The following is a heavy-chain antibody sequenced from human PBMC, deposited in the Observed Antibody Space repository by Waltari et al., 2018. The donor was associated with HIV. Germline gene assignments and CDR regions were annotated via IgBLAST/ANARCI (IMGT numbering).Heavy chain of an antibody. CDR1: GFTFSNYG. D-gene: IGHD6-6*01. Sequence: QVQLVESGGGVVQPGKSLRLSCVASGFTFSNYGIHWVRQAPGKGLEWVAVIWSDGNNKYYVDSVKGRFTISRDSSKNTVYLQMNSLRVEDTAMYYCARDIGLLTTWEYTFDYWGQGTLVTVSS. J-gene: IGHJ4*02. CDR2: IWSDGNNK. V-gene: IGHV3-33*01. CDR3: ARDIGLLTTWEYTFDY.